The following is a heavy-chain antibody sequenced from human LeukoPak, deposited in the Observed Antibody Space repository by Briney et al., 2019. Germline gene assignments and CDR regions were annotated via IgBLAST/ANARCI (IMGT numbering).Heavy chain of an antibody. V-gene: IGHV4-59*01. Sequence: PSQTLSLTCTVSGGSISSYYWRWIPQPPGKGLEWIGYIYYSGSTNYNPSLKSRVTTSVDTSKNQFSLKLSSVTGADTAVYYCARGGIQLWLYVLDYWGQGTLVTVSS. J-gene: IGHJ4*02. CDR3: ARGGIQLWLYVLDY. CDR2: IYYSGST. D-gene: IGHD5-18*01. CDR1: GGSISSYY.